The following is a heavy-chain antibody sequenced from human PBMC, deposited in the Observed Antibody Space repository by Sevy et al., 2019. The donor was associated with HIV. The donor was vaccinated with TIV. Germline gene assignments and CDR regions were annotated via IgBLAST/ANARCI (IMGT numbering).Heavy chain of an antibody. Sequence: ASVKFSCKVSGYTLTELSIHWVRQAPGKGLEWMGTFDPEDDEKIYAQKFQGRVTMTEDTSTDTAYMELSRLRSEDTAVYYCATTKDYYESSGYPFDYWGQGTLVTVSS. CDR3: ATTKDYYESSGYPFDY. CDR2: FDPEDDEK. J-gene: IGHJ4*02. D-gene: IGHD5-12*01. CDR1: GYTLTELS. V-gene: IGHV1-24*01.